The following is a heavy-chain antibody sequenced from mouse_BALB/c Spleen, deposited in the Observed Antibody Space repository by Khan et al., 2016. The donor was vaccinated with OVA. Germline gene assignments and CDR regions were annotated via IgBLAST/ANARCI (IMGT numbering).Heavy chain of an antibody. V-gene: IGHV2-9*02. CDR2: IWAGGST. J-gene: IGHJ1*01. CDR3: ARYYSNYGWYFDV. CDR1: GFSLTNYG. D-gene: IGHD2-5*01. Sequence: QVQLKESGPAMVAPSQSLSITCTVSGFSLTNYGVHWVRQPPGKGLEWLGVIWAGGSTNYNTALMSRLSFSKDNSKSQVFLKKKSLQTEDTTMYYCARYYSNYGWYFDVWGAGTTVTVSS.